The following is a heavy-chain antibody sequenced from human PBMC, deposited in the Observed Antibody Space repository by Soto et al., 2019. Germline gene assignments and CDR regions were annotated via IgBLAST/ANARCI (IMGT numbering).Heavy chain of an antibody. Sequence: QVQLVESGGGVVQPGRSLRLSCAASGFTFSTYGMHWVRQAPGKGLEWVAVMSYDGSNKYYADSVKGRFTISRDNSKNTLYLQMNSLRAEDTAVYYCAKDSAVGATAYFQQWGQGTLVTVSS. D-gene: IGHD1-26*01. CDR3: AKDSAVGATAYFQQ. V-gene: IGHV3-30*18. CDR1: GFTFSTYG. CDR2: MSYDGSNK. J-gene: IGHJ1*01.